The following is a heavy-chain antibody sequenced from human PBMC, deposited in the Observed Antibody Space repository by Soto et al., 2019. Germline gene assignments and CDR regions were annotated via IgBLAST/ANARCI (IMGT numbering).Heavy chain of an antibody. D-gene: IGHD1-1*01. J-gene: IGHJ4*02. CDR2: IHHTGRT. Sequence: QVQLQEMGPGLVKPSQTLTITCTVSGDSVNSAYWSWIRQLPGKGLEWMGHIHHTGRTVYNPSLKSRVAISIDTSKPLFSLKMRSITAADTAVYYCARTDAYNSSFFDSWGQGTVVTVSS. CDR1: GDSVNSAY. V-gene: IGHV4-31*03. CDR3: ARTDAYNSSFFDS.